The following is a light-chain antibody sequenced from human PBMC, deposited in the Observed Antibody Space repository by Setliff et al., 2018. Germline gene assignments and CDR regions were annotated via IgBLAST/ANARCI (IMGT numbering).Light chain of an antibody. CDR3: LSYAGSGTYV. J-gene: IGLJ1*01. Sequence: QSALAQPASVSGSPGQSITISCTGSSSDAESYNIVSWYQQHPGKAPKILFYQVNQRPSGVSDRFSASKSGNTASLTISGLQAEDEADYYCLSYAGSGTYVFGSGTKVTVL. V-gene: IGLV2-23*02. CDR2: QVN. CDR1: SSDAESYNI.